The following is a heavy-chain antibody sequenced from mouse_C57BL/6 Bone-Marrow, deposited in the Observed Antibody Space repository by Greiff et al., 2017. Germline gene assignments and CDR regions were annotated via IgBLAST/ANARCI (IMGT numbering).Heavy chain of an antibody. CDR3: ARDWYYFDY. Sequence: QVQLKESGAELVKPGASVKISCKVSGYAFSTYWMNWVKQRPGKGLEWIGQISPGDGDTNYNGKFKGKATLTADKSSSTAYMQRSSLSSEDSAVYFCARDWYYFDYWGQGTTLTVSS. CDR1: GYAFSTYW. CDR2: ISPGDGDT. V-gene: IGHV1-80*01. D-gene: IGHD4-1*01. J-gene: IGHJ2*01.